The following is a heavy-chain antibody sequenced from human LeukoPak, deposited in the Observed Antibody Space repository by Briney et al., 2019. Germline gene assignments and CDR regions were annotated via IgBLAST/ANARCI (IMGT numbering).Heavy chain of an antibody. CDR3: VRGYSFGPYGMDV. CDR1: GYTFTGYY. Sequence: GASVKVSCKASGYTFTGYYMHWVRQAPGRGLEWMGWINPNSGGTNYAQKFQGRVTMTRDTSISTAYMELSRLRSDDTAVYFCVRGYSFGPYGMDVWGQGTTVTVSS. CDR2: INPNSGGT. D-gene: IGHD2-15*01. V-gene: IGHV1-2*02. J-gene: IGHJ6*02.